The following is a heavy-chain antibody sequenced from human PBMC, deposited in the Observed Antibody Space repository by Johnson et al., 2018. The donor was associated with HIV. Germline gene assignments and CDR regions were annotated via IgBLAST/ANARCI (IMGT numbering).Heavy chain of an antibody. J-gene: IGHJ3*02. V-gene: IGHV3-7*05. Sequence: VQLMESGGDLVQPGGSLRLYCAASGFTFSNYCMRWVRQAPGKGLEWLANIKEDGSEDYYVDSLKGRFTISRDNAQNSLYLQMDNLRAEDSAVYYCARDGVYSSPHDAFDIWGQGTVVTVSS. CDR3: ARDGVYSSPHDAFDI. CDR2: IKEDGSED. CDR1: GFTFSNYC. D-gene: IGHD6-13*01.